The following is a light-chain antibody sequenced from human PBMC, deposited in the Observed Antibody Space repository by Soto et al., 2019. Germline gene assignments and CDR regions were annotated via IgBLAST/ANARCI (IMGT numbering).Light chain of an antibody. V-gene: IGLV2-14*03. CDR1: SSDVGAYKY. J-gene: IGLJ1*01. CDR2: GVS. Sequence: QSALTQPASVSGSPGQSVTISCTGTSSDVGAYKYVSWYQKHPGKAPKLMIYGVSNRPSGVSNRFSGSKSGNTAFLTISVLQPEDEAYYYCSSFTGPTTLDVFGTGTKLTVL. CDR3: SSFTGPTTLDV.